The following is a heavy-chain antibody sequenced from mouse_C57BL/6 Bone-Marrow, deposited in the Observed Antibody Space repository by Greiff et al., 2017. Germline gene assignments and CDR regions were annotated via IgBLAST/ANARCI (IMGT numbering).Heavy chain of an antibody. Sequence: EVKLVESGGGLVKPGGSLKLSCAASGFTFSSYAMSWVRQTPEKRLEWVATISDGGSYTYYPDNVKGRFTISRENAKNNLYLQMSHLKSEDTAMYYCASLFKKGYWGQGTTLTVSS. J-gene: IGHJ2*01. V-gene: IGHV5-4*03. CDR2: ISDGGSYT. CDR1: GFTFSSYA. D-gene: IGHD6-2*01. CDR3: ASLFKKGY.